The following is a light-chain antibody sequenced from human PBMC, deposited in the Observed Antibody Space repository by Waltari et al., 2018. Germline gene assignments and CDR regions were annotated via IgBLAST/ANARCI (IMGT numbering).Light chain of an antibody. Sequence: EVVMTQSPATLSVSPGDRATLPCRASQSVSSNLAWYQQKPGQAPRLLVHGATTRATGIPARFSGSGSGTEFTLTISSLQSEDFAVYYCQQYNNWLLLTFGGGTKVEIK. J-gene: IGKJ4*01. CDR2: GAT. V-gene: IGKV3-15*01. CDR1: QSVSSN. CDR3: QQYNNWLLLT.